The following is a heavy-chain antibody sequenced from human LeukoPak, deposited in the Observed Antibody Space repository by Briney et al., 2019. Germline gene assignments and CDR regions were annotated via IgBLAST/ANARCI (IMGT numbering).Heavy chain of an antibody. CDR3: ARVARYCTNGVCPDYYFYYMDV. V-gene: IGHV4-38-2*01. CDR1: GYSISIGYY. D-gene: IGHD2-8*01. CDR2: IYQSGST. Sequence: KPSETLSLTCVVSGYSISIGYYWGWIRQPPGKGPGWIGRIYQSGSTNYNPSLKSRVTISVDTSKNQFSLKLTSVTAADTAVYYCARVARYCTNGVCPDYYFYYMDVWGKGTTVTVSS. J-gene: IGHJ6*03.